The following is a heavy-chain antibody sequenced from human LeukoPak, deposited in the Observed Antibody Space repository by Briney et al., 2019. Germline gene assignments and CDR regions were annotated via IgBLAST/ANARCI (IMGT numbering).Heavy chain of an antibody. D-gene: IGHD2-15*01. CDR2: ITGGGGNT. CDR1: GFTFTNHA. J-gene: IGHJ4*02. Sequence: GGSLRLSCAASGFTFTNHAMHWVRQTPGKGLEWVSAITGGGGNTYYADSVKGRLTISRDNSKNTLYLQMDSLRAEDTAVYYCAKFSVVVIAAIATTFDYWGQGALVTVSS. V-gene: IGHV3-23*01. CDR3: AKFSVVVIAAIATTFDY.